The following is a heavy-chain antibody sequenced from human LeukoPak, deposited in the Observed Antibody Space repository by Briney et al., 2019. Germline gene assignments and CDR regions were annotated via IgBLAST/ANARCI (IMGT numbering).Heavy chain of an antibody. CDR2: ISSSSSTI. D-gene: IGHD3-3*01. V-gene: IGHV3-48*02. J-gene: IGHJ6*02. CDR1: GFTFSSYS. CDR3: ARNHDFWRGYPYV. Sequence: GGSLRLSCAASGFTFSSYSMNWVRQAPGKGLEWVSYISSSSSTIYYADSVKGRFTISRDNAKNSLYLHMNSLRDEDTAVYYCARNHDFWRGYPYVWGQGSTVTVSS.